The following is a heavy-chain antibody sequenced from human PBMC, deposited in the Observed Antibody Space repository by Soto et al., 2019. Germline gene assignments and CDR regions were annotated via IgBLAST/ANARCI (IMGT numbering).Heavy chain of an antibody. CDR3: ARHAHYPSIPQRHPYCTVV. J-gene: IGHJ6*02. D-gene: IGHD3-22*01. CDR1: GYSFTSYW. Sequence: GESLKISCKGSGYSFTSYWISWVRQMPGKGLEWMGRIDPSDSYTNYSPSFQGHVTISADKSISTAYLQWSSLKASDTAMYYCARHAHYPSIPQRHPYCTVVWCPGTT. V-gene: IGHV5-10-1*01. CDR2: IDPSDSYT.